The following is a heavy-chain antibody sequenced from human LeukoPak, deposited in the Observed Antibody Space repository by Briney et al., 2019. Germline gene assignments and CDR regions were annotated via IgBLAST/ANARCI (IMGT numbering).Heavy chain of an antibody. Sequence: GGSLRLSCAASGFTVTNKYMGWVREAPGEGLEWFPGIDGGGSTYYTDSVKGRFTISRDNSKNTLYLQMNSLRAEDTAVYYCARGHSAVNYYDSSGYIDYWGQGTLVTVSS. CDR1: GFTVTNKY. D-gene: IGHD3-22*01. CDR2: IDGGGST. J-gene: IGHJ4*02. CDR3: ARGHSAVNYYDSSGYIDY. V-gene: IGHV3-53*01.